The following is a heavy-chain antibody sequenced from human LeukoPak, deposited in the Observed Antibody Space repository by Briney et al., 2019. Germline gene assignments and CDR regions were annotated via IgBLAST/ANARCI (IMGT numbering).Heavy chain of an antibody. D-gene: IGHD3-10*01. J-gene: IGHJ4*02. CDR2: ISGSGGQT. CDR1: GFTFSNYA. V-gene: IGHV3-23*01. CDR3: AKELYGSGSYPRLD. Sequence: PGGSLRLSCATSGFTFSNYAMSWVRQAPGKGLEWVSTISGSGGQTYHADSVKGRFAISRDNSRNTLYLQMKSLKAEDTAVYYCAKELYGSGSYPRLDWGRGTLVTVSS.